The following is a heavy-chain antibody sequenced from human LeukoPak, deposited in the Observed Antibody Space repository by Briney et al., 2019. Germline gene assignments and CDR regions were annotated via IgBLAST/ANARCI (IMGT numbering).Heavy chain of an antibody. J-gene: IGHJ4*02. V-gene: IGHV3-23*01. Sequence: GGSLRLSCAASGFTFNSYAMSWVRQAPGKGLEWVSAISASAVSTYYADSVKGRFTISRDNSKNMLWLQMNSLRAEDTAVYYCAKSRTGDYCFGYWGQGTLVTVSS. CDR3: AKSRTGDYCFGY. CDR2: ISASAVST. D-gene: IGHD7-27*01. CDR1: GFTFNSYA.